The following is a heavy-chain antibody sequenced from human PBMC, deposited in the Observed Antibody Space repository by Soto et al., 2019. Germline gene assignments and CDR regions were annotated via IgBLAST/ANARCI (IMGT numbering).Heavy chain of an antibody. D-gene: IGHD3-10*01. CDR1: GYTFTSYG. V-gene: IGHV1-18*01. CDR3: ARDRSTMVRARAYYYYGMDV. J-gene: IGHJ6*02. CDR2: ISAYNGNT. Sequence: ASVKVSCKASGYTFTSYGISWVRQAPGQGLEWMGWISAYNGNTNYAQKLQGRVTMTTDTSTSTAYMELRSLRSDDTAVYYCARDRSTMVRARAYYYYGMDVWGQGTTVTVSS.